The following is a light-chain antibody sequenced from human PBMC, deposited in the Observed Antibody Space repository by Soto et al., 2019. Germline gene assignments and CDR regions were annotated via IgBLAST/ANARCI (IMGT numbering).Light chain of an antibody. CDR3: SSYAGSSNFVV. CDR1: SSDVGGYNY. J-gene: IGLJ2*01. CDR2: EVT. Sequence: QSALTQPPSASGSPGQSVTISCTGTSSDVGGYNYVSWYQQHPGKAPKLMIYEVTNRPSGVHDRFFGYKSGNSASLTVYWLQADDEADCYCSSYAGSSNFVVFGGGTKLTVL. V-gene: IGLV2-8*01.